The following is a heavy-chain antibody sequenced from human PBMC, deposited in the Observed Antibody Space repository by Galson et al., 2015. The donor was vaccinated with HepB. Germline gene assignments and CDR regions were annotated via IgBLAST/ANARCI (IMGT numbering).Heavy chain of an antibody. CDR2: ISYDGGHK. J-gene: IGHJ4*02. CDR1: GFTFSSYG. CDR3: AKGDVIRGDHDYDTSGYYVGYYFDY. V-gene: IGHV3-30*18. Sequence: SLRLSCAASGFTFSSYGMHWVRQAPGKGLEWVAVISYDGGHKNYPDSVKGRFTISRGNSKNTLYLQMNSLRAEDTAVYYCAKGDVIRGDHDYDTSGYYVGYYFDYWGQGTLVTVSS. D-gene: IGHD3-22*01.